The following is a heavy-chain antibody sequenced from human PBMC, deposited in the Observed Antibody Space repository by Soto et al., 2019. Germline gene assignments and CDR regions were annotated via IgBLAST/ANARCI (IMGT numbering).Heavy chain of an antibody. CDR3: ARDRGVAPPVAGNTHYYYYMDV. D-gene: IGHD6-19*01. CDR2: ISAYNGNT. Sequence: QDQLVQSGVEVKKPGASVKVSCKASGYSFTNYVITWVRQAPGQGFEWMGWISAYNGNTNYGQRFQGRVTMTTDASTSTAYLELRSLSSDDTAVYYCARDRGVAPPVAGNTHYYYYMDVWGKGTTVTVSS. J-gene: IGHJ6*03. CDR1: GYSFTNYV. V-gene: IGHV1-18*01.